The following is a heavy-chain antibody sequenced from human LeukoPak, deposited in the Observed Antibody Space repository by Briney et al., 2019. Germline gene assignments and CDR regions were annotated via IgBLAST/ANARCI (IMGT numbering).Heavy chain of an antibody. V-gene: IGHV1-2*02. CDR3: ARGDMIDGG. J-gene: IGHJ4*02. D-gene: IGHD3-22*01. CDR1: GYTFTGYF. CDR2: INPNSGGT. Sequence: APMKVSCKASGYTFTGYFLHWVRQAPGQGLEWMGWINPNSGGTNYAQKFQGRVTMTRDTSISTAYMELSSLRFDDTAVYYCARGDMIDGGWGQGTLVTVSS.